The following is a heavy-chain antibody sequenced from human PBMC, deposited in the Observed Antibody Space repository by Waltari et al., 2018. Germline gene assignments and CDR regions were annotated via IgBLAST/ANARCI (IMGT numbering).Heavy chain of an antibody. CDR2: FYTSGST. CDR3: ARGSSSSGRGYYYYGMDV. Sequence: QVQLQESGPGLVKPSQTLSLTCTVSGGSISRGSYYWSWIRQPAGRGLEWIGRFYTSGSTNYNPSLKSRVTISVDTSKNQFSLKLSSVTAADTAVYYCARGSSSSGRGYYYYGMDVWGQGTTVTVSS. J-gene: IGHJ6*02. CDR1: GGSISRGSYY. V-gene: IGHV4-61*02. D-gene: IGHD6-6*01.